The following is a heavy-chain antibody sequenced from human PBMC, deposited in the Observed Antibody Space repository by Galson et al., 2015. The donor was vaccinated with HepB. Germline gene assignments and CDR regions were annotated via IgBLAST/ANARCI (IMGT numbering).Heavy chain of an antibody. Sequence: SLRLSCAASGFTFSSYAMSWVRQAPGKGLEWVSAISGSGGSTYYADSVKGRFTISRDNSKNTLYLQMNSLRAEDTAVYYCAKVVVVVIALWPAGPFDYWGQGTLVTVSS. D-gene: IGHD2-21*01. CDR1: GFTFSSYA. CDR2: ISGSGGST. V-gene: IGHV3-23*01. CDR3: AKVVVVVIALWPAGPFDY. J-gene: IGHJ4*02.